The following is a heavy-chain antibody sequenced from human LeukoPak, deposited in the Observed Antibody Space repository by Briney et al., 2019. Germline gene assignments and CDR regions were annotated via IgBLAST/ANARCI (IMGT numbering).Heavy chain of an antibody. V-gene: IGHV3-7*01. Sequence: PGGSLRLSCTASGFTFGGFEMNWVRQAPGKGLEWVANIKQDGSEKYYVDSVKGRFTISRDNAKNLLYLQMNSLRAEDTAVYYCARRYCSSASCRSFDYWGQGTLVTVSS. CDR2: IKQDGSEK. CDR1: GFTFGGFE. D-gene: IGHD2-2*01. J-gene: IGHJ4*02. CDR3: ARRYCSSASCRSFDY.